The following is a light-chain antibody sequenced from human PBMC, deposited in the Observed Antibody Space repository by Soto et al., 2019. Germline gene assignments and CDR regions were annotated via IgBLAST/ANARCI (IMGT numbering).Light chain of an antibody. CDR2: GVF. J-gene: IGKJ1*01. Sequence: EIVLTQSPGALSLSPGERATLSCRSSQSLSNTFLSWYQQKHGQAPRLIIYGVFSRATGIPDRFSGSWSGTDCTLTISRLEPEDSAVYFCHQYAYSPRTFAQGTKVDI. CDR1: QSLSNTF. V-gene: IGKV3-20*01. CDR3: HQYAYSPRT.